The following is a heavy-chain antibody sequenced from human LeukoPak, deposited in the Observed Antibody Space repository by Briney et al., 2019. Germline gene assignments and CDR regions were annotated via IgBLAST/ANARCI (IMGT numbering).Heavy chain of an antibody. CDR1: GFTFSSYG. V-gene: IGHV3-33*06. J-gene: IGHJ6*02. CDR3: AKVRAYEVDVFDYYYGMDV. Sequence: GGSLRLSCAASGFTFSSYGMHWVRQAPGKGLEWVAVIWYDGSNKYYADSVKGRFTVSRDNSKNTLYLQMNSLRADDTALYYCAKVRAYEVDVFDYYYGMDVWGQGTTVTVSS. CDR2: IWYDGSNK. D-gene: IGHD3-16*01.